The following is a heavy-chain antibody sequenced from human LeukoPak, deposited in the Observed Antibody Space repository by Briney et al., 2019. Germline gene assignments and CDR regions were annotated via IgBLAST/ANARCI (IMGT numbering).Heavy chain of an antibody. Sequence: PSETLSLTCNVSGGSISRGGYYWSWIRQHPGKGLEWIGYIYYSGSTYYNPSLKSRVTISVDTSKNQFSLKLSSVTAADTAVYYCARARIAAHYYGMDVWGQGTTVTVSS. D-gene: IGHD6-6*01. J-gene: IGHJ6*02. CDR1: GGSISRGGYY. V-gene: IGHV4-31*03. CDR2: IYYSGST. CDR3: ARARIAAHYYGMDV.